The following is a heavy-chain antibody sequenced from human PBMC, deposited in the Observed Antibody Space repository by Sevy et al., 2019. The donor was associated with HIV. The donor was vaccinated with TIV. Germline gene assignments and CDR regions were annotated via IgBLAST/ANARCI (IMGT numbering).Heavy chain of an antibody. CDR1: GFTFSSYA. J-gene: IGHJ4*02. D-gene: IGHD4-4*01. Sequence: GGSLRLSCAASGFTFSSYAMSWVRQAPGKGLEWVSAISGSGGSTYYADSVKGRFTISRDNSKNTLYLQMNSLRAEDTAIYYCAKDSTVTTYYFDYWGQGTLVTVSS. V-gene: IGHV3-23*01. CDR2: ISGSGGST. CDR3: AKDSTVTTYYFDY.